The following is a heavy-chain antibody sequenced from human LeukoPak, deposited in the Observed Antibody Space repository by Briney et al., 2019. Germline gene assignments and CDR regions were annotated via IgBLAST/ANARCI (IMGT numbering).Heavy chain of an antibody. D-gene: IGHD6-13*01. CDR1: GFTFSSYI. J-gene: IGHJ6*04. Sequence: GGSLRLSCAASGFTFSSYIMNWVRQAPGKGLEWVSSISSSSSYIYYADSVKGRFTISRDNAKNALYLQMNSLRAEDTAVYYCARDYSGSWYEGDLSGMDVWGKGTTVTVSS. V-gene: IGHV3-21*01. CDR3: ARDYSGSWYEGDLSGMDV. CDR2: ISSSSSYI.